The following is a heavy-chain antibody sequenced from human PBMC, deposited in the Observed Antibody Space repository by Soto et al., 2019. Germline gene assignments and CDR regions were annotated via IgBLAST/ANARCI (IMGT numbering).Heavy chain of an antibody. Sequence: ASVKVSCKASGYTFTSYAMHWVRQAPGQRLEWMGWINAGNGNTKYSQKFQGRVTITRDTSASTAYMELSSLRSEDTAVYYCAADSSNGPPGYYYYMDVWGKGTTVTVSS. D-gene: IGHD3-22*01. CDR2: INAGNGNT. CDR3: AADSSNGPPGYYYYMDV. J-gene: IGHJ6*03. CDR1: GYTFTSYA. V-gene: IGHV1-3*01.